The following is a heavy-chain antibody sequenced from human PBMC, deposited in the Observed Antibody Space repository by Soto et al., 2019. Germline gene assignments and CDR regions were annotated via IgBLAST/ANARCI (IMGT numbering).Heavy chain of an antibody. D-gene: IGHD3-22*01. CDR2: ISSSSSTI. CDR1: GLTFSSYS. Sequence: GGSLRLSCAASGLTFSSYSMNWVRQAPGKGLEWVSYISSSSSTIYYADSVKGRFTISRDNAKNSLYLQMNSLRAEDTAVYYCARDYPTSYDSSGYPAYYFDYWGQGTLVTVSS. CDR3: ARDYPTSYDSSGYPAYYFDY. V-gene: IGHV3-48*01. J-gene: IGHJ4*02.